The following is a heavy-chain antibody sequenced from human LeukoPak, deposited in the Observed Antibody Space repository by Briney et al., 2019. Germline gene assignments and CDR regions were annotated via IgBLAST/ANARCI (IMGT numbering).Heavy chain of an antibody. Sequence: PGGSLRLSCAASGFTFSSYWMSWVRQAPGKGLEWVANIKQDGSEKYYVDSVKGRFTISRDNSKNTLYLQMNSLRAEDTAVYYCARDRNFLDTAMVHMDVWGQGTTVTVSS. D-gene: IGHD5-18*01. CDR1: GFTFSSYW. CDR2: IKQDGSEK. V-gene: IGHV3-7*01. J-gene: IGHJ6*02. CDR3: ARDRNFLDTAMVHMDV.